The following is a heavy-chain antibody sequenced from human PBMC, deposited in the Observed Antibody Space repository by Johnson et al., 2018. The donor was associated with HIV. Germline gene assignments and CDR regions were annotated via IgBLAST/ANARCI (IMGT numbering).Heavy chain of an antibody. Sequence: QVQLVESGGGVVQPGRSLRLSCAASGFTFSTYGMHWVRQAPGKGLEWVAVIWYDGSNKYYADSVKGRFTISRDNAKNSLYLQMNSLRAEDTAVYYCAKDLRDSSGYDAFDIWGQGTMVTVSS. CDR1: GFTFSTYG. J-gene: IGHJ3*02. CDR2: IWYDGSNK. CDR3: AKDLRDSSGYDAFDI. V-gene: IGHV3-33*03. D-gene: IGHD3-22*01.